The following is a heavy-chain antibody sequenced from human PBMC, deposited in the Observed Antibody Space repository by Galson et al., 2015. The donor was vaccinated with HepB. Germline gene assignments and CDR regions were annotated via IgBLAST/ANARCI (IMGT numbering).Heavy chain of an antibody. CDR1: GYTFTDYY. CDR3: ATDGGHTAKPLDY. CDR2: VDPEDGET. V-gene: IGHV1-69-2*01. Sequence: VKVSCKVSGYTFTDYYMHWVQQAPGKGLEWMGLVDPEDGETIYAEKFQGRVTITADTSTDTAYMELSSLRSEDTAVYYCATDGGHTAKPLDYWGQGTLVTVSS. J-gene: IGHJ4*02. D-gene: IGHD5-18*01.